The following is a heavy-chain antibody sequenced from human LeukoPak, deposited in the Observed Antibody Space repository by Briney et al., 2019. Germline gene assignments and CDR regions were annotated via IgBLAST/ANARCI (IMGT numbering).Heavy chain of an antibody. Sequence: GGSLRLSCAASGFTFSSYGMHWVRQAPGKGLEWVAVIWSDGSNKYYADSVKGRFTISRDNSKNTLYLQMNSLRAEDTAMYYCARRRYSVYDFDYWGQGTLVTVSS. V-gene: IGHV3-33*01. CDR2: IWSDGSNK. CDR3: ARRRYSVYDFDY. J-gene: IGHJ4*02. CDR1: GFTFSSYG. D-gene: IGHD5/OR15-5a*01.